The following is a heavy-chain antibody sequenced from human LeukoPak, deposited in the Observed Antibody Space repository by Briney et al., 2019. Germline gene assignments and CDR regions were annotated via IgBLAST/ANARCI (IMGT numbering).Heavy chain of an antibody. CDR3: ARPTSSCSGGSCYSGFDY. CDR1: GYSFTSYW. Sequence: GESLKISCKGSGYSFTSYWIAWVRQMPGKGLEWMGIIYPGDSDTRYSPSFQGQVSISADKSISTAYLQWSSLKASDTAIYYCARPTSSCSGGSCYSGFDYWGQGTLVTVSS. V-gene: IGHV5-51*01. CDR2: IYPGDSDT. J-gene: IGHJ4*02. D-gene: IGHD2-15*01.